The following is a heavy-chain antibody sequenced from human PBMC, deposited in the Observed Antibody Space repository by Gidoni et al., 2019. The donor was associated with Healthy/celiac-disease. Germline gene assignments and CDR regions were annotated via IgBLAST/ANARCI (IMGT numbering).Heavy chain of an antibody. J-gene: IGHJ6*03. Sequence: EVQLVESGRGLVKPGGSLRLSCAASGFTFSNAWMNWVRQAPGKGLEGVGRIKSKTDGGTTDYAAPVKGRFTISRDDSKNTLYLQMNSLKTEDTAVYYCTTDHYYGSGPLEWYYYYYMDVWGKGTTVTVSS. CDR3: TTDHYYGSGPLEWYYYYYMDV. V-gene: IGHV3-15*07. CDR2: IKSKTDGGTT. CDR1: GFTFSNAW. D-gene: IGHD3-10*01.